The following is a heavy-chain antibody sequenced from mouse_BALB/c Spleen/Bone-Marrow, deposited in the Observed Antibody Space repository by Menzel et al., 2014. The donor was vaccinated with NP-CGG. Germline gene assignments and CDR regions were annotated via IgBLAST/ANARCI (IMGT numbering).Heavy chain of an antibody. CDR3: ARDGNYRYAMDY. D-gene: IGHD2-1*01. Sequence: QVQLQQSGAELVKPGASVKLSCMASGFTFTSYWIHWVKQRPGQGPEWIGEINPSNGRTNYNEKFKSKATLTEDKSSSTAYMQLSSLTSEDSAVYYRARDGNYRYAMDYWGQGTSVTVSS. J-gene: IGHJ4*01. V-gene: IGHV1S81*02. CDR2: INPSNGRT. CDR1: GFTFTSYW.